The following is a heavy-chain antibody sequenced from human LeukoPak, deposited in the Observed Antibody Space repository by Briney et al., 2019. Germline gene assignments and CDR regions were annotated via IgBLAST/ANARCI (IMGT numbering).Heavy chain of an antibody. D-gene: IGHD1-14*01. J-gene: IGHJ4*02. CDR1: GGSISSSSYS. CDR3: ARLVNQMYYFDY. V-gene: IGHV4-39*01. Sequence: SETLSLTCTVSGGSISSSSYSWGWIRQPPGKGLVWIGSIYYSGSTYYNPSLKSRVTISVDTSKNQFSLKLSSVTAADTAVYYCARLVNQMYYFDYWGQGTLVTVSS. CDR2: IYYSGST.